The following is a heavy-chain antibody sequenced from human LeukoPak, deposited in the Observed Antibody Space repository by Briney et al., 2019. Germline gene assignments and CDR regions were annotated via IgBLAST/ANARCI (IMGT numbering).Heavy chain of an antibody. CDR3: ASGAHSGSYLINYYYMDV. CDR1: GFTFRNYA. J-gene: IGHJ6*03. V-gene: IGHV3-21*01. D-gene: IGHD1-26*01. Sequence: GGSLRLSCAASGFTFRNYAMSWVRQAPGKGLEWVSSISSSSSYIYYADSVKGRFTISRDNAKNSLYLQMNSLRAEDTAVYYCASGAHSGSYLINYYYMDVWGKGTTVTVSS. CDR2: ISSSSSYI.